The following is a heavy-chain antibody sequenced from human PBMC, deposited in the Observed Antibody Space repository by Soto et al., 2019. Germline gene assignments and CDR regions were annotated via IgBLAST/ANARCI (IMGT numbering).Heavy chain of an antibody. CDR2: IYHSGST. D-gene: IGHD6-19*01. J-gene: IGHJ4*02. CDR1: GYSISSGYY. CDR3: ARTYSSGWDFDY. V-gene: IGHV4-38-2*02. Sequence: QSQTLSLTCTVSGYSISSGYYWGWIRQPPGKGLEWIGSIYHSGSTYYNPSLKSRVTISVDTSKNQFSLKLSSVTAADTAVYYCARTYSSGWDFDYWGQGTLVTVSS.